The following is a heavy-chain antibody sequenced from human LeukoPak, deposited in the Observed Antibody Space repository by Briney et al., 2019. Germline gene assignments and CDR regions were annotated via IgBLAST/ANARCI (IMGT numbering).Heavy chain of an antibody. V-gene: IGHV1-8*03. CDR1: GYTFTSYD. CDR3: ARHHYDSGQYDAFDI. Sequence: GASVKVSCKASGYTFTSYDINWVRQATGQGLEWMGWMNPNSGNTGYAQKFQGRVTITRNTSISTAYMELSSLRSEDTAVYYCARHHYDSGQYDAFDIWGQGTMVTVSS. CDR2: MNPNSGNT. D-gene: IGHD5-12*01. J-gene: IGHJ3*02.